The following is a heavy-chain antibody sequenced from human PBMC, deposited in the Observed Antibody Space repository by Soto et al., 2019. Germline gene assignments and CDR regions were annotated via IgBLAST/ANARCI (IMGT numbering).Heavy chain of an antibody. CDR1: GGSISSSSYY. D-gene: IGHD3-9*01. CDR2: IYYSGST. V-gene: IGHV4-39*01. Sequence: QLQLQESGPGLVKPSETLSLTCTVSGGSISSSSYYWGWIRQPPGKGLEWIGSIYYSGSTYYNPSLKSRVTRSVDTSKNQFSLKLSSVTAADTAVYYGARRRDSDILTGYHYFDYWGQGTLVTVSS. CDR3: ARRRDSDILTGYHYFDY. J-gene: IGHJ4*02.